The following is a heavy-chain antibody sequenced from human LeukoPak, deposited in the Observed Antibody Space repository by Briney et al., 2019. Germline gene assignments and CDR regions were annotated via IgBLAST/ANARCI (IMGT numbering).Heavy chain of an antibody. CDR1: GGTFSSYA. CDR3: AREEVDIVVVPARDDAFDI. V-gene: IGHV1-69*06. Sequence: SVKVSCKASGGTFSSYAISWVRQAPGQGLEWMGGIIPIFGTANYAQKFQGRVTITADKPTSTAYMELSSLRSEDTAVYYCAREEVDIVVVPARDDAFDIWGQGTMVTVSS. CDR2: IIPIFGTA. J-gene: IGHJ3*02. D-gene: IGHD2-2*01.